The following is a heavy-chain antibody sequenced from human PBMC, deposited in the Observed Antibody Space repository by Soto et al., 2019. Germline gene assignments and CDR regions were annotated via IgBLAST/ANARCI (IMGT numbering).Heavy chain of an antibody. J-gene: IGHJ6*03. Sequence: QVQLQESGPGLVKPSQTLSLTCIVSGDSISRGGYFWTWIRQHPGKGLEWIGYIYDSGSAFYNPSLKSRVTMSVVTSKNQFSLNLRSVTAADTAVFYCARGILRPNHYMDVWGKGTAVAVSS. CDR2: IYDSGSA. CDR3: ARGILRPNHYMDV. D-gene: IGHD1-26*01. CDR1: GDSISRGGYF. V-gene: IGHV4-31*03.